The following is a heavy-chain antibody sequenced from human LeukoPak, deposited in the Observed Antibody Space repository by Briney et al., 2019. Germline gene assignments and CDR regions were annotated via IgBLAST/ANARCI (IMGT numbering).Heavy chain of an antibody. D-gene: IGHD5-24*01. V-gene: IGHV4-39*01. CDR1: GGSISSSGYF. J-gene: IGHJ4*02. CDR2: TYYSGST. CDR3: ASLGGGYNGDY. Sequence: TETLSLTCTVSGGSISSSGYFWGWTRQPPGKGLEWIGSTYYSGSTYYNSSLKSRVTISIDTSKNQFSLKLSSVTAADTAVYFCASLGGGYNGDYWGQGTLVTVSS.